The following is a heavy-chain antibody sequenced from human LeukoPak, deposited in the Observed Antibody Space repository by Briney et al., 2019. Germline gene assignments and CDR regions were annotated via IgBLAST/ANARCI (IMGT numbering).Heavy chain of an antibody. J-gene: IGHJ6*02. CDR1: GFTFSSYA. CDR3: AKGKSMVRGEDYYGMDV. CDR2: ISGSGGST. D-gene: IGHD3-10*01. Sequence: GGSLRLSCAASGFTFSSYAMSWVRQAPGKGLEWVSAISGSGGSTYYADSVKGRFTISSDNSKNTLYLQMNSLRAEDTAVYYCAKGKSMVRGEDYYGMDVWGQGTTVTVSS. V-gene: IGHV3-23*01.